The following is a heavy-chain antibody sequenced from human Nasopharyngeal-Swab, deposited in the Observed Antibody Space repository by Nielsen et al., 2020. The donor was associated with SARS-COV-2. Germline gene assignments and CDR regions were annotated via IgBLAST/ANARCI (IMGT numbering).Heavy chain of an antibody. CDR1: GCSISSYY. V-gene: IGHV4-59*01. CDR2: IYYSGST. J-gene: IGHJ4*02. Sequence: ESLKISCTVSGCSISSYYWSWIRQPPGKGLEWIGYIYYSGSTNYNPSLKSRVTISVDTSKNQFSLKLSSVTAADTAVYYCARDRRGGDGFDYWGQGTLVTVPS. CDR3: ARDRRGGDGFDY. D-gene: IGHD2-21*02.